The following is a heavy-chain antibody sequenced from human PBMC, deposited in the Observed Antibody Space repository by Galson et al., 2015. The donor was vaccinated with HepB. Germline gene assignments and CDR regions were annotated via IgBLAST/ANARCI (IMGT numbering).Heavy chain of an antibody. V-gene: IGHV6-1*01. CDR1: GDSVSNNGTS. Sequence: CAISGDSVSNNGTSWNWIRQSPSRRLEWLGRTYYRSDRHSAYALSVKSRIINNADPSKNQFSLQLNSVTPADTALYFCARDLSHSATYGGLGFDSWGQGTLVTVSS. CDR2: TYYRSDRHS. J-gene: IGHJ4*02. D-gene: IGHD1-26*01. CDR3: ARDLSHSATYGGLGFDS.